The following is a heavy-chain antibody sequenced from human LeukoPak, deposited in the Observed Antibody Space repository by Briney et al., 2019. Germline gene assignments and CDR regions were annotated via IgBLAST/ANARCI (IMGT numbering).Heavy chain of an antibody. CDR2: ISSTGGTT. CDR3: ARELTPYYYMDV. J-gene: IGHJ6*03. V-gene: IGHV3-23*01. D-gene: IGHD2-15*01. Sequence: GGSLRLSCAASGFTFSSYGMSWVRQAPGKGLEWVSAISSTGGTTYYADSVKGRFTISRDNAKNSLYLQMNSLRAEDTAVYYCARELTPYYYMDVWGKGTTVTIS. CDR1: GFTFSSYG.